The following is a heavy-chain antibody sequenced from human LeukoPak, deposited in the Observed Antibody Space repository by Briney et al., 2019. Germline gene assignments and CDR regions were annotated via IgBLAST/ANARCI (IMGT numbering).Heavy chain of an antibody. CDR2: INTNTGNP. CDR3: ARVTHRYCSSTSCYTYYYYGMDV. Sequence: GASVNVSCKASGYTFTSYAMNWVRQAPGQGLEWMGWINTNTGNPTYAQGFTGRFVFSLDTSVSTAYLQISSLKAEDTAVYYCARVTHRYCSSTSCYTYYYYGMDVWGQGTTVTVSS. V-gene: IGHV7-4-1*02. CDR1: GYTFTSYA. J-gene: IGHJ6*02. D-gene: IGHD2-2*02.